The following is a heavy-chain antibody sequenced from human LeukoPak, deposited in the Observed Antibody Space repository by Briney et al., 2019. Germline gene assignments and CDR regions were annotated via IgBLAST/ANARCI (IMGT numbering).Heavy chain of an antibody. J-gene: IGHJ4*02. CDR3: ARDRGITVAGTGGD. CDR1: GYTFTGYY. CDR2: INPNSGGT. V-gene: IGHV1-2*02. D-gene: IGHD6-19*01. Sequence: ASVKVSCKASGYTFTGYYVHWVRQAPGQGLEWMGWINPNSGGTNFAQKFQGRVTVTRDTSISTAYMELSRLRYDDTAVYYCARDRGITVAGTGGDWGQGTLVTVSS.